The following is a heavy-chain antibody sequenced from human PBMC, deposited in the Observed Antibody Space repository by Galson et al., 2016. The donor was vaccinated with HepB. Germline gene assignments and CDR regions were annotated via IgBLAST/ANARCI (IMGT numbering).Heavy chain of an antibody. J-gene: IGHJ4*02. D-gene: IGHD2-2*01. Sequence: LRLSCAASGFTFSNYAMSWVRQAPGKGLEWVSVISSYTGTTDYADSVKGRFTISRDNSKNTLFLQMNSLRAEDTAIYYCAKDGAIYGSCTSTSCSSYSDYWGRGTLVTVSS. V-gene: IGHV3-23*01. CDR1: GFTFSNYA. CDR2: ISSYTGTT. CDR3: AKDGAIYGSCTSTSCSSYSDY.